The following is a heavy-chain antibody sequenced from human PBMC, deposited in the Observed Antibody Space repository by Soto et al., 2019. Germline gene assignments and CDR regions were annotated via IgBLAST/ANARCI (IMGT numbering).Heavy chain of an antibody. CDR2: ISAYNGNT. J-gene: IGHJ4*02. V-gene: IGHV1-18*04. CDR3: ARGLIAVVFSTFDY. CDR1: GYTFTSYA. Sequence: GASVKVSCKASGYTFTSYAITWVRQAPGQGLEWMGWISAYNGNTHYAQKLQARVTLTTDTSTSTAYMELRSLRSDDTAVYYCARGLIAVVFSTFDYWGQGTLVTVSS. D-gene: IGHD3-22*01.